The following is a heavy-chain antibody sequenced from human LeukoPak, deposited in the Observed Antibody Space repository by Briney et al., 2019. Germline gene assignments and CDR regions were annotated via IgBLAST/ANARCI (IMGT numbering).Heavy chain of an antibody. CDR2: IKQDGSEK. CDR3: ARVRYCSSTSCRISFFDY. CDR1: GFTFSSYW. V-gene: IGHV3-7*01. J-gene: IGHJ4*02. D-gene: IGHD2-2*01. Sequence: GGSLRLSCAASGFTFSSYWMSWVRQAPGKGLEWVANIKQDGSEKYYVDSVKGRFTISRDNAKNSLYLQMNSLRAEDTAVYYCARVRYCSSTSCRISFFDYWGQGTLATVSS.